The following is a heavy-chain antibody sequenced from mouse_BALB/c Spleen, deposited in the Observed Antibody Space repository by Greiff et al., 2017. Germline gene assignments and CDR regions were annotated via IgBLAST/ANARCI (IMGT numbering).Heavy chain of an antibody. CDR1: GYSFTSYW. J-gene: IGHJ2*01. Sequence: EVQLQQSGTVLARPGASVKMSCTASGYSFTSYWMHWVKQRPGQGLEWIGAIYPGNSDTSYNQKFKGKAKLTAVTSASTAYMELSSLTNEDSAVYYCTRSGITRYFDDWGQGNTRTVAS. D-gene: IGHD2-4*01. V-gene: IGHV1-5*01. CDR3: TRSGITRYFDD. CDR2: IYPGNSDT.